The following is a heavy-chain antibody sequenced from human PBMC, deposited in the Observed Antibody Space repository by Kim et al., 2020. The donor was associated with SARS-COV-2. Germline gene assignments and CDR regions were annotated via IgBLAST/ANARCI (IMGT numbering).Heavy chain of an antibody. Sequence: GGSLRLSCAASGFTFSSYGMNWVRQAPGKGLEWVAVINHDGSNKDYADSVKGRFTISRDNSKNTLYLQMNSLSAEDTAVYYCAKAQYQHRAYYYYGMDVWGQGTPVTVSS. CDR1: GFTFSSYG. J-gene: IGHJ6*02. V-gene: IGHV3-30*18. D-gene: IGHD2-2*01. CDR2: INHDGSNK. CDR3: AKAQYQHRAYYYYGMDV.